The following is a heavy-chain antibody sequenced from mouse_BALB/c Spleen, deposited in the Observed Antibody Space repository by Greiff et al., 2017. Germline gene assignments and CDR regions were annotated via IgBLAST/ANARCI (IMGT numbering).Heavy chain of an antibody. J-gene: IGHJ4*01. Sequence: EVKLVESGGGLVQPKGSLKLSCAASGFTFNTYAMHWVCQAPGKGLEWVARIRSKSNNYATYYADSVKDRFTISRDDSQSMLYLQMNNLKTEDTAMYYCVREDYYGSSDAMDYWGQGTSVTVSS. V-gene: IGHV10-3*03. CDR1: GFTFNTYA. CDR2: IRSKSNNYAT. CDR3: VREDYYGSSDAMDY. D-gene: IGHD1-1*01.